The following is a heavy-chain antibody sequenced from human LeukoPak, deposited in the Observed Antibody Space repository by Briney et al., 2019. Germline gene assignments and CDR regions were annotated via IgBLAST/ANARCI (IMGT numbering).Heavy chain of an antibody. J-gene: IGHJ4*02. CDR2: INHRGST. V-gene: IGHV4-34*01. D-gene: IGHD3-10*01. CDR3: ARGSITMPAAPFDY. Sequence: SETLSLTCAVYGGSFSGYYWTWIRQSPGEGLEWIGEINHRGSTNYNPPLKSRVTMSLDTFKTEFSLRLTAVTAADTAVYYCARGSITMPAAPFDYWGQGTLVTVSS. CDR1: GGSFSGYY.